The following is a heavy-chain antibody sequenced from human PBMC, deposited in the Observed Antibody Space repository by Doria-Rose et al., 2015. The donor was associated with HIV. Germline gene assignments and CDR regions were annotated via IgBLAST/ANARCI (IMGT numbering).Heavy chain of an antibody. V-gene: IGHV3-48*03. Sequence: PGKGLERVSYISSSGTTIYYADSVKGRFTISRDNAKNSLYLQMNSLRAEDTAFYYCARGAHFFDSSGYYVDYWGQGTLVTVSS. CDR3: ARGAHFFDSSGYYVDY. J-gene: IGHJ4*02. D-gene: IGHD3-22*01. CDR2: ISSSGTTI.